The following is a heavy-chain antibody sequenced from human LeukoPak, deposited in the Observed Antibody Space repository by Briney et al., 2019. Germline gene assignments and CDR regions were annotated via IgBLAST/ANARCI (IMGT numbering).Heavy chain of an antibody. Sequence: SETLSLTCTVSGGSISSSSYYWGWIRQPPGTGLEWIGSIYYSGSTYYNPSLKSRVTISVDTSKNQFSLKLSSVTAADTAVYYCARSLLHRADAFDIWGQGTMVTVSS. CDR2: IYYSGST. J-gene: IGHJ3*02. CDR3: ARSLLHRADAFDI. CDR1: GGSISSSSYY. D-gene: IGHD2-21*01. V-gene: IGHV4-39*07.